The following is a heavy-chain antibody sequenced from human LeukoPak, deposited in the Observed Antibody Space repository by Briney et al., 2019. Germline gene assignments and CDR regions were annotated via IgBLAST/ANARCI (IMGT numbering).Heavy chain of an antibody. CDR1: GGTFSSYA. CDR2: INPSGGST. Sequence: GSSVKVSCKASGGTFSSYAISWVRQAPGQGLEWMGIINPSGGSTSYAQKFQGRVTMTRDTSTSTVYMELSSLRSEDTAVYYCARATKGFFDYWGQGTLVTVSS. V-gene: IGHV1-46*01. D-gene: IGHD5-24*01. CDR3: ARATKGFFDY. J-gene: IGHJ4*02.